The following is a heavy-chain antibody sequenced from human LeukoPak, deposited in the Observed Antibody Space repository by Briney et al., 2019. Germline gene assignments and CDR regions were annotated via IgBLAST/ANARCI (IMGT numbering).Heavy chain of an antibody. CDR3: AKDGRSTTPGY. CDR2: ISASGGTT. D-gene: IGHD2/OR15-2a*01. CDR1: GFAFSNSA. Sequence: GGSLRLSCAAAGFAFSNSAMSWVRQAPGKGLEWVSGISASGGTTYNAGSVKGRFTISIDNSKSTLYLQMNSLRSEDTAVYYCAKDGRSTTPGYWGQGTLVTVSS. J-gene: IGHJ4*02. V-gene: IGHV3-23*01.